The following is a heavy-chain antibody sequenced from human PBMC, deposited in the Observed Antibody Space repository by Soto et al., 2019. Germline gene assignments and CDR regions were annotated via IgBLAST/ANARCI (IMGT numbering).Heavy chain of an antibody. V-gene: IGHV3-15*01. CDR2: IKSKTDGGTT. CDR1: GFTFSNAW. CDR3: TTDIVVVPAAITDFDY. D-gene: IGHD2-2*01. J-gene: IGHJ4*02. Sequence: PGGSLRLSCAASGFTFSNAWMSWVRQAPGKGLEWVGRIKSKTDGGTTDYAAPVKGRFTISRDDSKNTLYLQMNSLKTEDTAVYYCTTDIVVVPAAITDFDYWGQGTLVTVSS.